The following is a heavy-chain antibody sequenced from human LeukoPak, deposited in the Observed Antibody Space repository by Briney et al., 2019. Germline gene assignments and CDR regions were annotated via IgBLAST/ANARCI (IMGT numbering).Heavy chain of an antibody. Sequence: PSETLSLTCAVYGGSFSGYYWSWIRQPAGKGLEWIGRIYTSGSTNYNPSLKSRVTMSVDTSKNQFSLKLSSVTAADTAVYYCARFHHDYGDYVNLWGRGTLVTVSS. J-gene: IGHJ2*01. CDR2: IYTSGST. V-gene: IGHV4-59*10. CDR1: GGSFSGYY. D-gene: IGHD4-17*01. CDR3: ARFHHDYGDYVNL.